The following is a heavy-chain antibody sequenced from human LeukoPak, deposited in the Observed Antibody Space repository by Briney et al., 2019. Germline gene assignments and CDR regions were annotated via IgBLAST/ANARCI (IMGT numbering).Heavy chain of an antibody. CDR2: IYTSGST. Sequence: SETLSLTCTVSGGSISSYYWSWIRQPAGKGLEWIGRIYTSGSTNYNPSLKSRVTISVDRSKNQFSLKLSSVTAADTAVYYCARATVEMATIRAFDIWGQGTMVTVSS. J-gene: IGHJ3*02. D-gene: IGHD5-24*01. CDR1: GGSISSYY. V-gene: IGHV4-4*07. CDR3: ARATVEMATIRAFDI.